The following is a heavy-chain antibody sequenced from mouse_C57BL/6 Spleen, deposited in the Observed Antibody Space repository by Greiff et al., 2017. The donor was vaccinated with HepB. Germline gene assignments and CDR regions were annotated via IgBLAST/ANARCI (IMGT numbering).Heavy chain of an antibody. J-gene: IGHJ4*01. CDR2: IDPSDSYT. Sequence: QVQLQQPGAELVMPGASVKLSCKASGYTFTSYWMHWVKQRPGQGLEWIGEIDPSDSYTNYNQKFKGKSTLTVDKSSSTAYMQLISLTSEDSAVYYCARSCFDYWGQGTSVTVSS. CDR3: ARSCFDY. CDR1: GYTFTSYW. V-gene: IGHV1-69*01.